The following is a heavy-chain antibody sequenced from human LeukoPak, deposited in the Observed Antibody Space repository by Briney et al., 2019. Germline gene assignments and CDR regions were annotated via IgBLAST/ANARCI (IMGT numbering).Heavy chain of an antibody. CDR1: GFTFSSYG. Sequence: GGSLRLSCAASGFTFSSYGMHWVRQAPGKGLEWVAFIRYDGGNNYYADSVKGRFTISRDNSKNTLYLQMNSLRAEDTAVYYCAKDPSYGDHEDPLHWGQGTLVTVSS. V-gene: IGHV3-30*02. J-gene: IGHJ4*02. CDR2: IRYDGGNN. CDR3: AKDPSYGDHEDPLH. D-gene: IGHD4-17*01.